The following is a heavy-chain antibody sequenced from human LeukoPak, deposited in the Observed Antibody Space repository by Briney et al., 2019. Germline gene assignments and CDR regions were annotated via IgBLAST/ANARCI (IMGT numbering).Heavy chain of an antibody. J-gene: IGHJ3*02. CDR2: IIPILGIA. CDR3: ARDRGGIGDAFDI. D-gene: IGHD3-16*01. CDR1: GGTFISYT. V-gene: IGHV1-69*04. Sequence: GASVKVSCKXSGGTFISYTISWVRQAPGQGLEWMGRIIPILGIANYAQKFQGRVTITADKSTSTAYMELSSLRSEDTAVYYCARDRGGIGDAFDIWGQGTMVTVSS.